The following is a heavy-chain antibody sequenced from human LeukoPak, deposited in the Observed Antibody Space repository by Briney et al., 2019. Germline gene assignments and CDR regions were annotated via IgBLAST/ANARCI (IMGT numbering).Heavy chain of an antibody. CDR3: ARGAEPLVGATTVFLVY. CDR2: INPSGGST. V-gene: IGHV1-46*01. J-gene: IGHJ4*02. D-gene: IGHD1-26*01. CDR1: GYTFTSYY. Sequence: GASVRVSCKASGYTFTSYYMHWVRQAPGQGLEWMGIINPSGGSTSYAQKFQGRVTMTRDTSTSTVYMELSSLRSEDTAVYYCARGAEPLVGATTVFLVYWGQGTLVTVSS.